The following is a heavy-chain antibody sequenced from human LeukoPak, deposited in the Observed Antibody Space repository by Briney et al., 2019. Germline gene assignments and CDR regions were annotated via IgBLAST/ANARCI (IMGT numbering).Heavy chain of an antibody. CDR1: GVSISSGGYS. CDR3: ARGKWYFDL. Sequence: KSSETLSLTCTVSGVSISSGGYSWTWIRQPPGKGLEWIGYMYHSGSTYYKPSLKSRVTISVDKSKNQLSLKLKSATAADTALYYCARGKWYFDLWGRGTLVTVSS. J-gene: IGHJ2*01. CDR2: MYHSGST. V-gene: IGHV4-30-2*01.